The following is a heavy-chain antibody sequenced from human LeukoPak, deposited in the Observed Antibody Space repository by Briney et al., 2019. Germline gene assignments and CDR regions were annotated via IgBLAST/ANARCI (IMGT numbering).Heavy chain of an antibody. CDR2: INTDGSST. V-gene: IGHV3-74*01. J-gene: IGHJ4*02. Sequence: GGSLRLSCAASGFTFTNYWMHWVRQAPGKGLVWVSHINTDGSSTNYADSVKGRFTISRDNAKNTLYLQMNSLRAEDTAVYYCARDAGAYFDYWGQGTLVTVSS. CDR1: GFTFTNYW. D-gene: IGHD4/OR15-4a*01. CDR3: ARDAGAYFDY.